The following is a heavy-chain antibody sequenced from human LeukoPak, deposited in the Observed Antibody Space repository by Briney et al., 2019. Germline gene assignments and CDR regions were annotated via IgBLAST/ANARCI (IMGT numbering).Heavy chain of an antibody. CDR2: IYPGDSDT. V-gene: IGHV5-51*01. CDR3: ARPDAGFGELYGGDCFDI. D-gene: IGHD3-10*01. CDR1: GYSFTSYW. Sequence: GESLKISCKGSGYSFTSYWIGWVRQMPGKGLEWMGIIYPGDSDTRYSPSFQGQVTISADKSISTAYLQWSSLKASDTAMYYCARPDAGFGELYGGDCFDIWGQGTMVTVSS. J-gene: IGHJ3*02.